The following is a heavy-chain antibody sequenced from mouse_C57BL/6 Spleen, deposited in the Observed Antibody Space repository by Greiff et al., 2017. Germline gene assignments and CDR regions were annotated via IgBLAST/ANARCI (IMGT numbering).Heavy chain of an antibody. Sequence: ESGPGLVKPSQSLSLTCSVTGYSITSGYYWNWIRQFPGNKLEWMGYISYDGSNNYNPSLKNRISITRDTSKNQFFLKLNSVNTEDTATYYCARVLDYYGSSYFDYWGQGTTLTVSS. D-gene: IGHD1-1*01. CDR2: ISYDGSN. V-gene: IGHV3-6*01. CDR1: GYSITSGYY. J-gene: IGHJ2*01. CDR3: ARVLDYYGSSYFDY.